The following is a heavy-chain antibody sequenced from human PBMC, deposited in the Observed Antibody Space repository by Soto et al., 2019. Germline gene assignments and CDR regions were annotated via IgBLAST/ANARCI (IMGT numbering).Heavy chain of an antibody. CDR3: ARSPDSGDYVDY. V-gene: IGHV4-61*01. Sequence: QVQLQESGPRLVQPSETLSLTCSVSGGSVSSDSYYWSWIRQPQGAGLEWIGYIYFSGTTNYNPSLESRVTILVDSSKNQFSLKLSSVTAADTAVYYCARSPDSGDYVDYWGQGTLVAVSS. CDR2: IYFSGTT. J-gene: IGHJ4*02. D-gene: IGHD4-17*01. CDR1: GGSVSSDSYY.